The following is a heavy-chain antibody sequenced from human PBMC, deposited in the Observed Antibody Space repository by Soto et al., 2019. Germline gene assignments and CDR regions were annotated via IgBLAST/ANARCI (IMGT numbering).Heavy chain of an antibody. D-gene: IGHD2-8*02. CDR3: ARRDWTGTNSDYFTY. Sequence: GEALKISCEASGYSFTDNWIGWVRQMPGKGLEWMGMVLPHDSEARVSPSLQGQVTISADKSINTAYLQWSSLKASDTAMYYCARRDWTGTNSDYFTYWGQGTLVTVSS. CDR1: GYSFTDNW. V-gene: IGHV5-51*01. CDR2: VLPHDSEA. J-gene: IGHJ4*02.